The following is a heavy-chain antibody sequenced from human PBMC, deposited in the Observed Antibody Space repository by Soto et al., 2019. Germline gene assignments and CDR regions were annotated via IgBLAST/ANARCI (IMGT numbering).Heavy chain of an antibody. J-gene: IGHJ4*02. CDR1: GGSVSSGSYY. D-gene: IGHD6-19*01. CDR3: ARVSGWSGFDY. Sequence: KPSETLSLTCTVSGGSVSSGSYYWSWIRQPPGKGLEWIGYIYYSGSTNYNPSLKSRVTISVDTSKNQFSLKLSSVTAADTAVYYCARVSGWSGFDYWGQGTLVTVSS. CDR2: IYYSGST. V-gene: IGHV4-61*01.